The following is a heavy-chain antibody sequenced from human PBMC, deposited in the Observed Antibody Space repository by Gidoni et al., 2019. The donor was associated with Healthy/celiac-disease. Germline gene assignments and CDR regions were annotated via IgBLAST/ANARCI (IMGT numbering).Heavy chain of an antibody. CDR2: ISGSGGST. D-gene: IGHD3-3*01. V-gene: IGHV3-23*01. CDR1: GFPLSSLP. J-gene: IGHJ2*01. CDR3: AKGGGDDFWSGFYWYFDL. Sequence: EVQLLESGGGLVQPGGSLRLSCAASGFPLSSLPLNWGRRAPGRGLGGVSGISGSGGSTYYAGSVKGRFTISRDNSKKALYLQMNSLRAEDTAAYYCAKGGGDDFWSGFYWYFDLWGRGTLVTVSS.